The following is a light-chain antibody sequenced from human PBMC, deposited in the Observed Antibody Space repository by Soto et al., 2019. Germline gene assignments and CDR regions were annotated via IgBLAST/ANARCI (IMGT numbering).Light chain of an antibody. Sequence: DIQMTQSPSTLSASVGDRVTITCRASQSISSWLAWYQQKSGKAPKLLIYKATSLHSGVPSRFSGSGSGTEFTLTISSLQPDDFATYYCQHYNSPWTFGQGTKVEIK. CDR3: QHYNSPWT. CDR1: QSISSW. CDR2: KAT. J-gene: IGKJ1*01. V-gene: IGKV1-5*03.